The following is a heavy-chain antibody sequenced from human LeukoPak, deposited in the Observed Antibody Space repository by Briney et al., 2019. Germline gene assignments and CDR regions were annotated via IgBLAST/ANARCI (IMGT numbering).Heavy chain of an antibody. Sequence: GGSLRLSCAASGFTFNRYWMSWVRQAPGKGLELVANIKQDGSEKYFADSVKGRFTISRDDAKKSVDLQMNSLRVEDTAVYYCARESYYYDSSGYFYYFDYWGQGTLVTVSS. CDR1: GFTFNRYW. CDR3: ARESYYYDSSGYFYYFDY. J-gene: IGHJ4*02. V-gene: IGHV3-7*01. CDR2: IKQDGSEK. D-gene: IGHD3-22*01.